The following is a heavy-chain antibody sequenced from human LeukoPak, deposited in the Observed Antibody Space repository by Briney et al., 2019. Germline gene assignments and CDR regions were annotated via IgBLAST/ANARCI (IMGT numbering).Heavy chain of an antibody. CDR2: ISYDGSNK. Sequence: GRSLRLSCAASGFTFSSYAMHWVRRAPGKGLEWVAVISYDGSNKYYADSVKGRFTISRDNSKNTLYLQMNSLRAEDTAVYYCAREYYGSGSYTRSLDYWGQGTLVTVSS. CDR3: AREYYGSGSYTRSLDY. V-gene: IGHV3-30*04. J-gene: IGHJ4*02. D-gene: IGHD3-10*01. CDR1: GFTFSSYA.